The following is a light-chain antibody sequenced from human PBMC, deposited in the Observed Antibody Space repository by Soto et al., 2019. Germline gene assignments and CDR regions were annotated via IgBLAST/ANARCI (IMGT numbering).Light chain of an antibody. V-gene: IGKV1-12*01. Sequence: DFQMTQSPATVSASVGDSVTITCRASQGIDNWLAWYQQKPGMAPILLISAASNSQIGVPTRFSGSGSATDFTRTINSLQSEDFATDFCQQANHSPLAFGGGTKVEI. CDR2: AAS. CDR1: QGIDNW. J-gene: IGKJ4*01. CDR3: QQANHSPLA.